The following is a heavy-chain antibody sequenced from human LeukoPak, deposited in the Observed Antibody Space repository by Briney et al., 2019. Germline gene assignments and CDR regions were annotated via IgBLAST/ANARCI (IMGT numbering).Heavy chain of an antibody. Sequence: ASVKVSCKASGYTFTSYIISWVRQAPGQGLEWMGWINAYNGNTDYAQRVQGRVTMTTDTSTSTAYMELRSLRTDDTAVYYCARDRHIAAAVYYYYMDVWGKGTPVTVSS. CDR1: GYTFTSYI. CDR2: INAYNGNT. J-gene: IGHJ6*03. D-gene: IGHD6-13*01. V-gene: IGHV1-18*01. CDR3: ARDRHIAAAVYYYYMDV.